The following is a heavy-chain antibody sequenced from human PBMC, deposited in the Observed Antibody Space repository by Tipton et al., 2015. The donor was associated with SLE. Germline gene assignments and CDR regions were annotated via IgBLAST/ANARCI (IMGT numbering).Heavy chain of an antibody. CDR1: GASITNYY. D-gene: IGHD5-12*01. CDR3: ARRHYSGPFDS. Sequence: TLSLTCTVSGASITNYYWGWIRQPPGKGLEWIGSIFYTGSTYYNPSLKSRVSFSIDTSKHQFSLKLNSVTAADTAVYYCARRHYSGPFDSWGQGTLVTVSP. V-gene: IGHV4-39*07. CDR2: IFYTGST. J-gene: IGHJ4*02.